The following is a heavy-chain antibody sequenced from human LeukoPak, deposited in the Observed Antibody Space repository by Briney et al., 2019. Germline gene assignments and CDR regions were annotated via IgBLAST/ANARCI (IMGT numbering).Heavy chain of an antibody. J-gene: IGHJ5*02. V-gene: IGHV1-69-2*01. CDR3: ATGRIAVVGTSWFDP. CDR1: GYTFTDYY. D-gene: IGHD6-19*01. Sequence: ASVKVSCKVSGYTFTDYYMHWVQQAPGKGLEWMGLVDPEDGETIYAEKFQGRVTITADTSTDTAYMELSSLRSEDTAVYYCATGRIAVVGTSWFDPWGQRTLVPVSS. CDR2: VDPEDGET.